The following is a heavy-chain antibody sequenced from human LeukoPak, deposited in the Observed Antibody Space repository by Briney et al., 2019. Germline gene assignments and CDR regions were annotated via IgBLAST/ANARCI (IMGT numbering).Heavy chain of an antibody. D-gene: IGHD1-1*01. CDR1: GGSLSGYY. CDR3: ARGPPGY. CDR2: INHSGST. V-gene: IGHV4-34*01. J-gene: IGHJ4*02. Sequence: SETLSLTCAVYGGSLSGYYWSWIRQPPGKGLEWIGEINHSGSTNYNPSLKSRVTISVDTSKNQFSLKLSSVTAADTAVYYCARGPPGYWGQGTLVTVSS.